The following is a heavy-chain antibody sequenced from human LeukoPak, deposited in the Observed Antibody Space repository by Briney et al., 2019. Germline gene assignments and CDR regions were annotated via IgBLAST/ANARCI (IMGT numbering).Heavy chain of an antibody. D-gene: IGHD2-8*01. V-gene: IGHV4-34*01. Sequence: SETLSLTCAVYGGSFSGYYWSWIRQPPGKGLEWIGEINHSGSTNYNPSLKSRVTISVDTSKNQFSLKLSSVTAADTAVYYCARDNDGGFFDYWGQGTLVTVSS. CDR2: INHSGST. J-gene: IGHJ4*02. CDR3: ARDNDGGFFDY. CDR1: GGSFSGYY.